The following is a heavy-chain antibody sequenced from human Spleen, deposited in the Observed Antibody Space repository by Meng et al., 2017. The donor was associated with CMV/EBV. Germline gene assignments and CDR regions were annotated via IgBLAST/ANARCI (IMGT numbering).Heavy chain of an antibody. CDR3: ATEDRSYSLSLNY. CDR2: IDPEDGKT. V-gene: IGHV1-69-2*01. CDR1: GYNFNDYY. J-gene: IGHJ4*02. Sequence: CKVSGYNFNDYYIHWVQQAPGKGLEWVGLIDPEDGKTIYAETFQDRVTITADIFSDTGYIEVKSLTSADTAVYYCATEDRSYSLSLNYWGQGTLVTVSS. D-gene: IGHD4-11*01.